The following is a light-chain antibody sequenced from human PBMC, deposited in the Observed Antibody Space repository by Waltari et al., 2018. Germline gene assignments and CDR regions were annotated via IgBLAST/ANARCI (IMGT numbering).Light chain of an antibody. CDR1: SGDVGCYNL. J-gene: IGLJ3*02. CDR2: ADT. V-gene: IGLV2-23*01. CDR3: CAHAGSGIWV. Sequence: QSALTQPAPVSGSPGQSSTLPRTGTSGDVGCYNLVSWYQHHPGKVPKLIIYADTKRPSGVSDPFSGSKSGTTASLTISGLQAEDEADYHCCAHAGSGIWVFGGGTKLTVL.